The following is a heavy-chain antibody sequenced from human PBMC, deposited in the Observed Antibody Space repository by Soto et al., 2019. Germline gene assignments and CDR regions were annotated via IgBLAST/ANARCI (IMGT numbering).Heavy chain of an antibody. Sequence: QVQLVESGGGVVQPGRSLRLSCAASGFTFSSYSMHWARQAPGKGLEWVALISYDGSKKYYADSVKGRFTVSRDNSKNTLYLQMETVGAEDAAVFFCARERRSIAVPAHFDYWGQGALVTVSS. V-gene: IGHV3-30-3*01. CDR3: ARERRSIAVPAHFDY. CDR2: ISYDGSKK. J-gene: IGHJ4*02. CDR1: GFTFSSYS. D-gene: IGHD6-19*01.